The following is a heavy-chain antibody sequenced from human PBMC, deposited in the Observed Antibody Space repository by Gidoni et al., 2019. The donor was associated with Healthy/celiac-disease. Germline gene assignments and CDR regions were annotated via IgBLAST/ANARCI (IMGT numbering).Heavy chain of an antibody. Sequence: QVQLVQSGAEVTKPGASVQVSCKASGCPFTSYDINWVRQATGQGLEWMGWLNPNSGNTGYAQKFQCRVTMTRNTSISTAYMELSSLGSEDTAVYYCARARSGWYGGNWFDPWGQGTLVTVSS. V-gene: IGHV1-8*01. CDR2: LNPNSGNT. CDR3: ARARSGWYGGNWFDP. CDR1: GCPFTSYD. J-gene: IGHJ5*02. D-gene: IGHD6-19*01.